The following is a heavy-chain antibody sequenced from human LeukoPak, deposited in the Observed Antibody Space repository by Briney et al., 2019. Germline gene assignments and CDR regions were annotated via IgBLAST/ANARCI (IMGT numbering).Heavy chain of an antibody. CDR3: AGGGYSGYEFDC. CDR2: IYPGDSAT. V-gene: IGHV5-51*04. Sequence: GASLLILSRAAAYGSSTYYIGCVRRKPPKGRQWGVVIYPGDSATSYSPSFRGEVTTSADKPISTAYLQWTSLKASDTAMYYGAGGGYSGYEFDCWGQGNLVTASS. J-gene: IGHJ4*02. CDR1: AYGSSTYY. D-gene: IGHD5-12*01.